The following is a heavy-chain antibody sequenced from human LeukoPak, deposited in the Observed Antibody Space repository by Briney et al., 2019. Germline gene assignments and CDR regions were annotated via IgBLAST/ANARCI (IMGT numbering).Heavy chain of an antibody. CDR2: ISYDGSNK. V-gene: IGHV3-30*18. D-gene: IGHD6-13*01. CDR3: AKDPRAAGLNWFDP. Sequence: GGPLRLSCAASGFTFSSYGMHWVRQAPGKGLEWVAVISYDGSNKYYADSVKGRFTISRDNSKNTLYLQMNSLRAEDTAVYYCAKDPRAAGLNWFDPWGQGTLVTVSS. CDR1: GFTFSSYG. J-gene: IGHJ5*02.